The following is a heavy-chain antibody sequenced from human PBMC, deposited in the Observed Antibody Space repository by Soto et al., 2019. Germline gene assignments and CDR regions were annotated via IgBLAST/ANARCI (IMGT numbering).Heavy chain of an antibody. CDR3: AKSNDFWSGFSWSAYYHGMDV. CDR2: ISYDGSNK. Sequence: GGSLRLSCAASGFTFSSYGMHWVRQAPGKGLEWVAVISYDGSNKYYADSVKGRFTISRDNSKNTLYLQMNSLRAEDTAVYYCAKSNDFWSGFSWSAYYHGMDVWGQGTTVTVSS. D-gene: IGHD3-3*01. V-gene: IGHV3-30*18. J-gene: IGHJ6*02. CDR1: GFTFSSYG.